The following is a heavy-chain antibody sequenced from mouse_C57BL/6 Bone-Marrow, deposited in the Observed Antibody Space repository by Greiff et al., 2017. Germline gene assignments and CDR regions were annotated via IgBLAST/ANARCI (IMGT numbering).Heavy chain of an antibody. V-gene: IGHV1-54*01. CDR2: INPGSGGT. D-gene: IGHD1-1*01. CDR1: GYAFTNYL. Sequence: QVQLQQSGAELVRPGTSVKLSCKASGYAFTNYLIEWVKQRPGQGLEWIGVINPGSGGTDYNEKFQGKATLTADTSSSTAYMQLSSLTSEDSAVDVCARYDYYGSSYAVDDWGQGTSVTVSS. CDR3: ARYDYYGSSYAVDD. J-gene: IGHJ4*01.